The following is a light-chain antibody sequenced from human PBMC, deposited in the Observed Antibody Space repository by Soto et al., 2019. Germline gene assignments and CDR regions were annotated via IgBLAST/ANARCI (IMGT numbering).Light chain of an antibody. Sequence: EIVMTQSPATLSVSPGERATLSCRASQSIGSSLAWYRQKPGQAPRLLIFVASTRATGIAARLSGSGSGTEFTLTISSLQSEDFAVYYCQQYSDWPWTFGRGTKVEI. V-gene: IGKV3-15*01. CDR3: QQYSDWPWT. J-gene: IGKJ1*01. CDR2: VAS. CDR1: QSIGSS.